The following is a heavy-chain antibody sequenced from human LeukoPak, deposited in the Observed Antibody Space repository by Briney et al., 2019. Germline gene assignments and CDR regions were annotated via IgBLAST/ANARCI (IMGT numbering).Heavy chain of an antibody. V-gene: IGHV1-2*02. CDR3: AREGAIVGASYYFDY. Sequence: ASVKVSCKASGYTFTGYYMHWVRQAPGQGLEWMGWINPNSGGTNYAQKFQGRVTMTRDTSISTAYMELSRLRSDDTAVYYCAREGAIVGASYYFDYWGQGTLVTVSS. CDR2: INPNSGGT. D-gene: IGHD1-26*01. CDR1: GYTFTGYY. J-gene: IGHJ4*02.